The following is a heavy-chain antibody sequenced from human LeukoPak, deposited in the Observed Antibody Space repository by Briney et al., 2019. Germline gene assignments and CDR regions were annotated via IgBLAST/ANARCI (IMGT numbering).Heavy chain of an antibody. Sequence: GGSLRLSCAASGFTFSSYWMHWVRQAPGKGLMWVSRINSDGSSTTYADSVKGRFTISRDNAKNSLYLQMNSLRAEDTALYYCARGRGVSDYWGQGTLVTVSS. CDR2: INSDGSST. V-gene: IGHV3-74*01. CDR3: ARGRGVSDY. CDR1: GFTFSSYW. D-gene: IGHD3-10*01. J-gene: IGHJ4*02.